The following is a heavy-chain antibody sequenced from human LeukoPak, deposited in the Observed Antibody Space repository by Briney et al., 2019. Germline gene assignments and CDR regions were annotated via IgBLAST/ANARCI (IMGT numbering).Heavy chain of an antibody. Sequence: SETLSLTCTVSGGSISSYYWSWIRQPPGKGLEWIGYTYYSGSTNYNPSLKSRVTISVDTSKNQFSLKLSSVTAADTAVYYCARGYCSSTSCYGEYFQHWGQGTLVTVSS. CDR2: TYYSGST. CDR3: ARGYCSSTSCYGEYFQH. D-gene: IGHD2-2*01. J-gene: IGHJ1*01. CDR1: GGSISSYY. V-gene: IGHV4-59*01.